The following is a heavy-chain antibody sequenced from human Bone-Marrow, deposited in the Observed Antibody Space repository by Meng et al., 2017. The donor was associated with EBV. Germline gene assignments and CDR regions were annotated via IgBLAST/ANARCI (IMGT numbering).Heavy chain of an antibody. D-gene: IGHD2-21*01. CDR1: WFSLSTPGVG. CDR3: AHRRDYSYFDY. Sequence: QTPFKEYVPTPVNPPQTLPLTFTFSWFSLSTPGVGVGWIRQPPGEALEWLAVIYWDDDKRYSPSLKSRLTITKDTSKQQVVLTMTNMDPVDTATYYCAHRRDYSYFDYWGQGTLVTVSS. J-gene: IGHJ4*02. CDR2: IYWDDDK. V-gene: IGHV2-5*02.